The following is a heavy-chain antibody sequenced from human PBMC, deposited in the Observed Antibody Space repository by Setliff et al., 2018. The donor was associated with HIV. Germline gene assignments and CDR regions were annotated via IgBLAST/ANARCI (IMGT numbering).Heavy chain of an antibody. J-gene: IGHJ6*02. CDR1: GDTDFY. CDR2: IHASGKT. V-gene: IGHV4-4*09. CDR3: ARRSIVGVTRGFYYYGLDV. Sequence: SSETLSLTCTVSGDTDFYWNWIRQPPGKGLEWIGYIHASGKTNYNPSLKSRGTISVDTSKNQFSLKLNSVTAADTAVYYCARRSIVGVTRGFYYYGLDVWGQGTTVTVSS. D-gene: IGHD1-26*01.